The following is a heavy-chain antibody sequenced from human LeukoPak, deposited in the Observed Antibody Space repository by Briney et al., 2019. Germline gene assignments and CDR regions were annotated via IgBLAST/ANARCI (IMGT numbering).Heavy chain of an antibody. D-gene: IGHD3-22*01. CDR2: INQDGSVK. CDR1: GFTFSGYW. J-gene: IGHJ4*02. V-gene: IGHV3-7*01. CDR3: ATSDDSSGSD. Sequence: AGGSLRLSCAASGFTFSGYWMSWVRQAPEKGLEWVANINQDGSVKHYVDSAKGRFTISRDNAKNSLYLQMNSLRAEDTALYYCATSDDSSGSDWGQGTLVTVSS.